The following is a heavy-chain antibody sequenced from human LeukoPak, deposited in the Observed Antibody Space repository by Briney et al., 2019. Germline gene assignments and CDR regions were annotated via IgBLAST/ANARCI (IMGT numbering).Heavy chain of an antibody. Sequence: GGSLRLSCAPSGFTFWSYAMRWVRRAPGKGVAGVSAISCGGGSTSYADSVKGPFTISRDNSKTTLYLQLNSLRAEDTAVYYCAKCSSTSCPLYYFDDWGQGTLVTVSS. J-gene: IGHJ4*02. V-gene: IGHV3-23*01. D-gene: IGHD2-2*01. CDR1: GFTFWSYA. CDR3: AKCSSTSCPLYYFDD. CDR2: ISCGGGST.